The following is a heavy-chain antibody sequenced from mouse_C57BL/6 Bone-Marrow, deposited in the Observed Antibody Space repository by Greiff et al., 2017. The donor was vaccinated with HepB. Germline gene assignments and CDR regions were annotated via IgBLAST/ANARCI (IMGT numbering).Heavy chain of an antibody. CDR2: IYPGNSDN. D-gene: IGHD4-1*01. Sequence: VQLQQSGTVLARPGASVKMSCKTSGYTFTSYWMHWVRQRPGQGLEWLGAIYPGNSDNSYNQRFKGKAKLTAVTSASTAYMELSSLTNEESAVYYCTRYPNWDWYFDVWGKGTTVTVSS. CDR1: GYTFTSYW. J-gene: IGHJ1*03. V-gene: IGHV1-5*01. CDR3: TRYPNWDWYFDV.